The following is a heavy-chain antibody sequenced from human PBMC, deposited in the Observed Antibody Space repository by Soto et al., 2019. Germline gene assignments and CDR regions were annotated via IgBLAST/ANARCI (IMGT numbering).Heavy chain of an antibody. J-gene: IGHJ3*02. CDR1: GFTFSNYW. V-gene: IGHV3-74*01. D-gene: IGHD2-15*01. CDR3: ARSYCSGGSCLGYDAFDI. CDR2: IKTDGSDT. Sequence: GGSLRLSCAASGFTFSNYWMYWVRQAPGKGLVWVSCIKTDGSDTRYADPVKGRFTISRDNAKNTLYLQMNSLRAEDTAVYYCARSYCSGGSCLGYDAFDIWGQGTMVTVSS.